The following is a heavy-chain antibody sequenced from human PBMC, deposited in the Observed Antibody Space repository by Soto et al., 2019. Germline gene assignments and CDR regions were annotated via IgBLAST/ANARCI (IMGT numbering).Heavy chain of an antibody. CDR1: GGTFSSYA. Sequence: GASVKVSCKASGGTFSSYAISWVRQAPGQGLEWMGGIIPIFGTANYAQKFQGRVTITADESTSTAYMELSSLRSEDTAVYYCSIVGATNSDYWGQGTLVTVSS. CDR3: SIVGATNSDY. CDR2: IIPIFGTA. V-gene: IGHV1-69*13. D-gene: IGHD1-26*01. J-gene: IGHJ4*02.